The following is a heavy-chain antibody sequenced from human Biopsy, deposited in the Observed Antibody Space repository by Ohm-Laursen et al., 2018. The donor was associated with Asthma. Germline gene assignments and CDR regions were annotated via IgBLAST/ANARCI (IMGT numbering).Heavy chain of an antibody. D-gene: IGHD3-16*01. CDR2: IIPMYGVP. CDR3: ARVDAIMISGDFYFYSGFDL. CDR1: GGTFRTYA. Sequence: SVKVSCKASGGTFRTYAFNWVRQAPGQGLAWMGGIIPMYGVPKVAQKFQGRVTITADESTSTAYMEMSSLRSEDTAVYYCARVDAIMISGDFYFYSGFDLWGQGTTVRVSS. J-gene: IGHJ6*02. V-gene: IGHV1-69*13.